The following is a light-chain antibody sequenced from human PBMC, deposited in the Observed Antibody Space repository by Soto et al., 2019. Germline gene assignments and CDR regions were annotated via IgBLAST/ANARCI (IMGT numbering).Light chain of an antibody. CDR2: AAS. J-gene: IGKJ3*01. CDR3: QQSYSTPFT. Sequence: DIQMTQSTSSLSASVGDRVTITCRSSQSISSYLNWYQQKPVKAPKLLIYAASSLQSGVPSRFSGSGPVTAFTLTISSLQAEDFANYYCQQSYSTPFTFGPGTKVYIK. V-gene: IGKV1-39*01. CDR1: QSISSY.